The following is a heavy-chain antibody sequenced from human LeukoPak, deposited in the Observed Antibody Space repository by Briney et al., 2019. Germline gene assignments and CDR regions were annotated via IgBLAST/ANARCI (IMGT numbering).Heavy chain of an antibody. V-gene: IGHV4-59*12. Sequence: SETLSLTCTVSGGSITNYYRSWIRQPPGKGLEWIAYIYYTGSTNYNPSLKSRLTVSLDMSKNHFSLKLTSVTAADTAVYYCVRHDPIGNSQPLGVWGQGTMVTVSS. D-gene: IGHD4-23*01. CDR1: GGSITNYY. J-gene: IGHJ3*01. CDR3: VRHDPIGNSQPLGV. CDR2: IYYTGST.